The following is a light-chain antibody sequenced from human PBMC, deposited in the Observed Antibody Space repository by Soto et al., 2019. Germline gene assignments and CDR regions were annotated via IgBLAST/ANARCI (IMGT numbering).Light chain of an antibody. CDR3: QQYDNLLFT. V-gene: IGKV1-33*01. CDR1: HDISNY. J-gene: IGKJ3*01. CDR2: DAS. Sequence: DIQMTQSPASLSASVGDRVTITCPASHDISNYLNWYQQKPGEAPKLLIYDASNLETGVPSRFSGSGSGTDFTFTISSLQPEDFATYYCQQYDNLLFTFGPGTKLDVK.